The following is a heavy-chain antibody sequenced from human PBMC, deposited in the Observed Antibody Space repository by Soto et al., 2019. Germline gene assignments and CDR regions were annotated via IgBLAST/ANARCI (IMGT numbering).Heavy chain of an antibody. CDR1: GYTFSGFY. V-gene: IGHV1-2*02. CDR3: ASAAVTGTAGLDF. J-gene: IGHJ4*02. D-gene: IGHD6-19*01. CDR2: INPNSGGT. Sequence: SVKVSCKSSGYTFSGFYMHWVRQAPGQGLEWMGWINPNSGGTKSAEKFQGRVTMTRDTSISTAYMELSRLTSDDTAVYYCASAAVTGTAGLDFWGQGTQVTVSS.